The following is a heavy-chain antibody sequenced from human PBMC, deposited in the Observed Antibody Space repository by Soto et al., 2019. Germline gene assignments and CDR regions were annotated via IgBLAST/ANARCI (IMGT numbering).Heavy chain of an antibody. CDR1: GFTFSSYA. V-gene: IGHV3-30-3*01. J-gene: IGHJ6*02. Sequence: GGSLRLSCAASGFTFSSYAMHWVRQAPGKGLEWVAVISYDGSNKYYADSVKGRFTISRDNSKNTLYLQMNSLRAEDTAVYYCARDFRWLSDGMDVWGQGTTVTVSS. CDR3: ARDFRWLSDGMDV. D-gene: IGHD5-12*01. CDR2: ISYDGSNK.